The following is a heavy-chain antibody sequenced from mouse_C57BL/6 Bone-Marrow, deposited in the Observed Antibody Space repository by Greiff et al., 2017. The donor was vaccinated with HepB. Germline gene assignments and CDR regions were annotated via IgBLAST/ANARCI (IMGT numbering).Heavy chain of an antibody. V-gene: IGHV1-82*01. CDR2: IYTGDGDT. Sequence: QVQLQQSGPELVKPGASVKISCKASGYAFSSSWMNWVRQRPGKGLEWIGRIYTGDGDTNYNGKCKGKDTLTADKSSSTAYMQLSSLTSEDSAVYYCARFRYGTPQYYAMDYWGQGTSGTVSS. CDR1: GYAFSSSW. J-gene: IGHJ4*01. CDR3: ARFRYGTPQYYAMDY. D-gene: IGHD2-1*01.